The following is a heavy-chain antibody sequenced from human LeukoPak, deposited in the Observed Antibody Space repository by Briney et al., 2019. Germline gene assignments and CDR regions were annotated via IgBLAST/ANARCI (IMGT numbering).Heavy chain of an antibody. V-gene: IGHV1-2*02. CDR3: ATTTTYSSNEGCYYYYYMDV. D-gene: IGHD4-11*01. CDR1: GYTFTGYY. J-gene: IGHJ6*03. CDR2: INPNSGGT. Sequence: ASVKVSCKASGYTFTGYYMHWVRQAPGQGLEWMGWINPNSGGTNYAQKFQGRVTMTRDTSISTAYMELSRLKSDDTAVYYCATTTTYSSNEGCYYYYYMDVWGKGTTVTVSS.